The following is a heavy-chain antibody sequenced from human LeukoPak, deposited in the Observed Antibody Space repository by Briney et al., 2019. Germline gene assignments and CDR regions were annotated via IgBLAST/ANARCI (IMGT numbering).Heavy chain of an antibody. CDR3: ARGWVLWFGEGPYMDV. Sequence: GASVKVSCKASGYTFTSYDINWVRQATGQGLEWMGWMNPNSGNTGYAQKFQGRVTMTRNTSISTAYMELSSLRSEDTAVYYCARGWVLWFGEGPYMDVWGKGTTVTISS. CDR2: MNPNSGNT. J-gene: IGHJ6*03. CDR1: GYTFTSYD. V-gene: IGHV1-8*01. D-gene: IGHD3-10*01.